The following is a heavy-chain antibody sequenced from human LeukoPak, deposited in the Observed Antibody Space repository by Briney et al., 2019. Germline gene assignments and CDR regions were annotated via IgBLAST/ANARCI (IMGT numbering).Heavy chain of an antibody. CDR1: GYTFTGYY. J-gene: IGHJ4*02. CDR2: INPNSGGT. CDR3: ARGAVAGTHTFDY. D-gene: IGHD6-19*01. V-gene: IGHV1-2*04. Sequence: ASVKVSCKASGYTFTGYYMHWVRQAPGQGLEWMGWINPNSGGTNYAQKFQGWATMTRDTSISTAYMELSRLRSDDTAVYYCARGAVAGTHTFDYWGQGTLVTVSS.